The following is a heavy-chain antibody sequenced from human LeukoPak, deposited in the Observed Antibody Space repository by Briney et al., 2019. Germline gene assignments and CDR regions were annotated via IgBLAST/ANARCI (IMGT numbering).Heavy chain of an antibody. CDR2: IFYSGST. CDR3: ARVVRSYYSHFDY. Sequence: PSETLSLTCTVSGGSISSSGYYWGWIRQPPGKGLEWIGSIFYSGSTYYSPSLKSRITISVDTSKNQFSLKLSSVTAADTAVYYCARVVRSYYSHFDYWGQGTLVTVSS. D-gene: IGHD1-26*01. V-gene: IGHV4-39*07. CDR1: GGSISSSGYY. J-gene: IGHJ4*02.